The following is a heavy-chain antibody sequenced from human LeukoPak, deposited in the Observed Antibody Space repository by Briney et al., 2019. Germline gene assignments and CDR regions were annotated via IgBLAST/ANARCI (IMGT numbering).Heavy chain of an antibody. CDR1: GYTFTSYG. V-gene: IGHV1-18*01. CDR2: ISAYNGNT. D-gene: IGHD2-15*01. Sequence: ASVKVSCKASGYTFTSYGISWVRQAPGQGLEWMGWISAYNGNTNYAQKLQGRVTMSTDTSTSTAYMELRSLRSDDTAVYYCARDCSGGSCSDYWGQGTLATVSS. J-gene: IGHJ4*02. CDR3: ARDCSGGSCSDY.